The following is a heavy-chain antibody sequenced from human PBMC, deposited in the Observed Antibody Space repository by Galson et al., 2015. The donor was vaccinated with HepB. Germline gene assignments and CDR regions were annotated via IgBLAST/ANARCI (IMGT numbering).Heavy chain of an antibody. Sequence: SVTVSCKASGGTFSNYAISWVRQAPGQGLEWMGGIIPLFDITNYAQNFQDRVTLSADESTSTVYMELSSLRSEDTAMYYCARGDIVVLPTTMPPYYGMDVWGQGTTVTVSS. D-gene: IGHD2-2*01. V-gene: IGHV1-69*13. CDR1: GGTFSNYA. CDR2: IIPLFDIT. CDR3: ARGDIVVLPTTMPPYYGMDV. J-gene: IGHJ6*02.